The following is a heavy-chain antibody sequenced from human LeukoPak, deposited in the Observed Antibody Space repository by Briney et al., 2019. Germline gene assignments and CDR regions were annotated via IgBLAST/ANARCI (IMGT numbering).Heavy chain of an antibody. CDR3: ARDLTGVEGFDY. J-gene: IGHJ4*02. Sequence: ASVKVSCKASGYTFTGCYMHWVRQAPGQGLEWMGWINPNSGGTNYAQKFQGRVTMTRDTSISTAYMELSRLRSDDTAVYYCARDLTGVEGFDYWGQGTLVTVSS. CDR2: INPNSGGT. V-gene: IGHV1-2*02. D-gene: IGHD1-14*01. CDR1: GYTFTGCY.